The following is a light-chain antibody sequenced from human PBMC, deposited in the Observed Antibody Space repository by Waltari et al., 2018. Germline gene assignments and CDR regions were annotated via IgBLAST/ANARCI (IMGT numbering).Light chain of an antibody. CDR1: ENVAGN. CDR3: QQYKIWPQT. V-gene: IGKV3-15*01. Sequence: EIVMTQSPATLSVSPGDTATLSCRASENVAGNLAWYQQRAGQAPRLLIYGTVTRATGIPARFSGSGSGTEFTLTISSLQSEDFAVYHCQQYKIWPQTFDQGTKVEIK. CDR2: GTV. J-gene: IGKJ1*01.